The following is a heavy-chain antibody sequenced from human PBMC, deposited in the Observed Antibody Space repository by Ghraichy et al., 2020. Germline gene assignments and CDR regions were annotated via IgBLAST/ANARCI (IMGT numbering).Heavy chain of an antibody. CDR3: AKDRRETSGLGAFDV. CDR2: ISGGGSST. D-gene: IGHD3-22*01. CDR1: GFTFSSYA. Sequence: GESLNISCAASGFTFSSYAMSWVRQAPGKGLEWVSAISGGGSSTYYADSVRDRFTISRDNSDKKVYLQVDSLRAEDTAVYYCAKDRRETSGLGAFDVWGQGTMVTVSS. J-gene: IGHJ3*01. V-gene: IGHV3-23*01.